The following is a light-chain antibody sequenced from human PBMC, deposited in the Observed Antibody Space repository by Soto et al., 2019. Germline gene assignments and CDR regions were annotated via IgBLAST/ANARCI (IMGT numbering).Light chain of an antibody. V-gene: IGKV3-15*01. CDR1: QSVSSH. CDR3: QQYNSWPPVT. J-gene: IGKJ5*01. CDR2: AAS. Sequence: EIVFTHSPATLSFSPVERAALSCRASQSVSSHLAWYQQKPGQAPRLLIYAASTRATGIPARFSGSGSGTEFALTINSLQSEDFAVYYCQQYNSWPPVTFGQGTRLEIK.